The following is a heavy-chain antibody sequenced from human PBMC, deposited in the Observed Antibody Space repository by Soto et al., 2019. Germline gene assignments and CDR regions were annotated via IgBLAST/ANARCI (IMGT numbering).Heavy chain of an antibody. CDR3: ARAYCSNAICYYYFDY. V-gene: IGHV3-33*01. D-gene: IGHD2-8*01. J-gene: IGHJ4*02. Sequence: GGSLRLSCAASGFTFSSYAMHWVRQAPGKGLEWVAVVYYDGSNKYYGDSVKGRFTISRDNSKNTLYLQMDSLRAEDTAVYYCARAYCSNAICYYYFDYWGQGILVIVSS. CDR1: GFTFSSYA. CDR2: VYYDGSNK.